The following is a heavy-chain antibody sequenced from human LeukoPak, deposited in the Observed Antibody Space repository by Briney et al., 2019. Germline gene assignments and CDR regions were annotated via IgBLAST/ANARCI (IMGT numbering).Heavy chain of an antibody. V-gene: IGHV1-2*02. Sequence: GASVKVSCKASGYTFTGYYMHWVRQAPGQGLEWMGWINPNSGGTNYAQKFQGRVTMTRDTSISTAYMELSRLRSDDTAVYYCARGAGSGIAVAEDYYYYGMDVWGQGTTVTVSS. CDR2: INPNSGGT. D-gene: IGHD6-19*01. CDR3: ARGAGSGIAVAEDYYYYGMDV. CDR1: GYTFTGYY. J-gene: IGHJ6*02.